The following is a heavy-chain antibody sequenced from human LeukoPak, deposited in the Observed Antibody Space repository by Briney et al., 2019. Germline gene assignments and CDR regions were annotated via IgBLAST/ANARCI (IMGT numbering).Heavy chain of an antibody. CDR1: GFTFSSYG. D-gene: IGHD5-18*01. J-gene: IGHJ4*02. Sequence: GGSLRLSCAASGFTFSSYGMHWVRQAPGKGLEWVAVISYDGSNKYYADSVKGRFTISRDNSKNTLYLQMNSLRAEDTAVYYCAKGGIQLWLWRPPNTDYWGQGTLVTVSS. CDR3: AKGGIQLWLWRPPNTDY. V-gene: IGHV3-30*18. CDR2: ISYDGSNK.